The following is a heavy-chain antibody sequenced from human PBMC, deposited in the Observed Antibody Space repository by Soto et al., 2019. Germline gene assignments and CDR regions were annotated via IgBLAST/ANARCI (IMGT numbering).Heavy chain of an antibody. CDR1: GDSISTSNY. CDR3: TRSGGMYALHS. CDR2: IYGSGGT. D-gene: IGHD6-19*01. V-gene: IGHV4-4*02. Sequence: QVQLHESGPGLVKPSGTLSLTCAVSGDSISTSNYWSWVRQPPGKGLEWIGEIYGSGGTTYNPSLKTRVTISVDKSKNHFSLNLNSVTAADTAVYYCTRSGGMYALHSWGQGTLVIVSS. J-gene: IGHJ4*02.